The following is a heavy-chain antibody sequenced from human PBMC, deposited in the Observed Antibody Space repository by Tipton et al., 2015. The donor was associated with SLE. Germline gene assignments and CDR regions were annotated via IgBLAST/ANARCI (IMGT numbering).Heavy chain of an antibody. V-gene: IGHV3-48*01. CDR2: ISSSSSTI. Sequence: SLRLSCAASGFTFSSYSMNWVRQAPGKGLEWVSYISSSSSTIYYADSVKGRFTISRDNAKNSLYLQMNSLRAEDTAVYYCASRRDGMDVWGQGTTVTVSS. CDR1: GFTFSSYS. CDR3: ASRRDGMDV. J-gene: IGHJ6*02.